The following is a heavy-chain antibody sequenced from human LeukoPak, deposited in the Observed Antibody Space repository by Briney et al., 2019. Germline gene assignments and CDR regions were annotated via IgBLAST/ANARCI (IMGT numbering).Heavy chain of an antibody. Sequence: SETLFLTCTVSGGSISSYYWSWIRQPPGKGLEWIGYIYDSGTTHYNPSLKGRVTISVDTSKNQFSLRLSSVTAADTAVYYCARGDYYVYYYALDVWGQGTTVTVSS. D-gene: IGHD1-26*01. V-gene: IGHV4-59*01. CDR2: IYDSGTT. CDR1: GGSISSYY. J-gene: IGHJ6*02. CDR3: ARGDYYVYYYALDV.